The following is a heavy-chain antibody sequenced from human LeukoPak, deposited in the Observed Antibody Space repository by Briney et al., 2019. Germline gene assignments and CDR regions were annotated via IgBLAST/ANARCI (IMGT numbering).Heavy chain of an antibody. D-gene: IGHD3-22*01. J-gene: IGHJ2*01. Sequence: SSETLSLTCADSGGSISSGGYSWSWIRQPPGKGLEWIGYIYHSGSTYYNPSLKSRVTISVDKSKNQFSLKLSSVTAADTAVYYCARKYYYEARYFDLWGRGTLVTVSS. CDR2: IYHSGST. CDR1: GGSISSGGYS. V-gene: IGHV4-30-2*01. CDR3: ARKYYYEARYFDL.